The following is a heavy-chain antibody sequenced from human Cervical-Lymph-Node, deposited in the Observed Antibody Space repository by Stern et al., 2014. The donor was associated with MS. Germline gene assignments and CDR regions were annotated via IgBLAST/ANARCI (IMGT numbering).Heavy chain of an antibody. V-gene: IGHV3-48*02. CDR3: ARTWLENTFDR. Sequence: EVQLVQSGGGLVQPGGSLRLSCDTSGFPFSTYGMSWVRQDPGKGLEWVSFVSAGGDTTHYADSVEGRFSISRYQAGNSLYLQMYSLRDEDTAIYYCARTWLENTFDRWGQGTLVTVSS. J-gene: IGHJ4*02. CDR2: VSAGGDTT. CDR1: GFPFSTYG. D-gene: IGHD5-12*01.